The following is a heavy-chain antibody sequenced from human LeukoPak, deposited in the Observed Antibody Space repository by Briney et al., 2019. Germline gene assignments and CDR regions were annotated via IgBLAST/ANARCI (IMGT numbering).Heavy chain of an antibody. V-gene: IGHV4-59*01. D-gene: IGHD4-17*01. CDR1: GGSISSYY. CDR2: IYYSGST. Sequence: SETLSLTCTVSGGSISSYYWSWIRQPPGKGLEWIGYIYYSGSTNYNLSLKSRVTISVDTSKNQFSLKLSSVTAADTAVYYCARIPDYGDYGGGYWGQGTLVTVSS. J-gene: IGHJ4*02. CDR3: ARIPDYGDYGGGY.